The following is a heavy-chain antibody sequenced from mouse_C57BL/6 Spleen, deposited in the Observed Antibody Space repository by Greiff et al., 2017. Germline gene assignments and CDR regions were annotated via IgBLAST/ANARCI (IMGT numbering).Heavy chain of an antibody. J-gene: IGHJ4*01. CDR2: INPSTGGT. CDR1: GYSFTGYY. Sequence: VQLVESGPELVKPGASVKISCKASGYSFTGYYMNWVKQSPEKSLEWIGEINPSTGGTTYNQKFKAKATLTVDKSSSTAYMQLKSLTSEDSAVYYCARPFITTVVEGGYYAMDYWGQGTSVTVSS. CDR3: ARPFITTVVEGGYYAMDY. V-gene: IGHV1-42*01. D-gene: IGHD1-1*01.